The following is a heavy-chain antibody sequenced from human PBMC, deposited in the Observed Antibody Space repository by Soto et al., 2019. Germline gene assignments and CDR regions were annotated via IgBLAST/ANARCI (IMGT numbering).Heavy chain of an antibody. J-gene: IGHJ6*02. CDR1: GGSFSGYY. CDR3: AIFIWFGELHNYYYYGMDV. Sequence: SETLSLTCAVYGGSFSGYYWSWIRQPPGKGLEWIGEINHSGSTNYNPSLKSRVTISVDTSKNQFSLKLSSVTAADTAVYYCAIFIWFGELHNYYYYGMDVWGQGPTVT. V-gene: IGHV4-34*01. CDR2: INHSGST. D-gene: IGHD3-10*01.